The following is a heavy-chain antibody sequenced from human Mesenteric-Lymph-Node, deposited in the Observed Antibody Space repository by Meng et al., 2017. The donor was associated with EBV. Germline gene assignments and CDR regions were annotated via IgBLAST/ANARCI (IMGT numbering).Heavy chain of an antibody. J-gene: IGHJ4*02. CDR3: AHKDDVRDGAPFDS. Sequence: LTEPGPTLVKPTQTLTLTCSFSGFSLNTGGVGVGWIRQPPGKALEWLALIYWDDDKRYNPSLKTRLTITKDTSKNQVVLTMTNMDPVDTATYYCAHKDDVRDGAPFDSWGQGTLVTVSS. V-gene: IGHV2-5*02. D-gene: IGHD3-10*02. CDR1: GFSLNTGGVG. CDR2: IYWDDDK.